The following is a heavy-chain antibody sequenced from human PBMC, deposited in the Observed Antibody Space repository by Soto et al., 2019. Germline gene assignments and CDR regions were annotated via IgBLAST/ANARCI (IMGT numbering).Heavy chain of an antibody. D-gene: IGHD6-19*01. CDR1: GFTFNAYW. Sequence: EVQLVESGGGLVQPGGSLRLSCAASGFTFNAYWMTWVRQAPGKGPEWVANINRDGSETHYVDSVEGRFTISRDNAQKSLYLQMHSLRAEDTAVYYCVRYRTEYGSAYYDVFDIWGQGTKITVSS. V-gene: IGHV3-7*05. CDR3: VRYRTEYGSAYYDVFDI. J-gene: IGHJ3*02. CDR2: INRDGSET.